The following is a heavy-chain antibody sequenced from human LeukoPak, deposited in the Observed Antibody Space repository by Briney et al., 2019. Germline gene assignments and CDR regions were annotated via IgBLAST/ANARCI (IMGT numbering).Heavy chain of an antibody. CDR1: GFTFSSYG. V-gene: IGHV3-20*04. D-gene: IGHD2-2*01. CDR2: INWNGGST. J-gene: IGHJ6*03. CDR3: ARASANCSSTSCPRGYYYYYMDV. Sequence: GGSLRLSCAASGFTFSSYGMHWVRQAPGKGLEWVSGINWNGGSTGYADSVTGRFTISRDNAKNSLYLQMNSLRAEDTALYYCARASANCSSTSCPRGYYYYYMDVWGKGTTVTVSS.